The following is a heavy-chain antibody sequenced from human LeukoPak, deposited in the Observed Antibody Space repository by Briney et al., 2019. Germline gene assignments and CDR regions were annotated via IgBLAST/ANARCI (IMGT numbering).Heavy chain of an antibody. J-gene: IGHJ4*02. CDR3: AKTGSSGWSNYYFDY. D-gene: IGHD6-19*01. CDR1: GFTFSSYG. Sequence: GGSLRLSCAASGFTFSSYGMHWVRQAPGKGLEWVAVISYDGSNKYYADSVKGRFTISRDNSKNTLYLQMNSLRAEDRAVYYCAKTGSSGWSNYYFDYWGQGTLVTVSS. V-gene: IGHV3-30*18. CDR2: ISYDGSNK.